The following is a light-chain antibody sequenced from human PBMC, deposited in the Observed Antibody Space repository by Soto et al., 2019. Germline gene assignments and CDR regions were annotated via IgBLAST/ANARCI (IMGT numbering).Light chain of an antibody. CDR2: EVS. CDR1: SSDVGSYNL. CDR3: SSYAGGGTYV. V-gene: IGLV2-23*02. J-gene: IGLJ1*01. Sequence: QSALTQPASVSGSPGQSITISCTGTSSDVGSYNLVSWYQQHPGKAPKLMIYEVSKRPSGVSNRFSGSKSGNTASLTISGLQSEEEADYYASSYAGGGTYVFGTGTKLTAL.